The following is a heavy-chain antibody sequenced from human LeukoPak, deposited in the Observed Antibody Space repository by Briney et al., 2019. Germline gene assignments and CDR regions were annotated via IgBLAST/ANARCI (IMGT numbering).Heavy chain of an antibody. CDR3: ARRAPAVGGAFDI. D-gene: IGHD2-2*01. J-gene: IGHJ3*02. Sequence: GSPRLSCAASGFTFSSYGMHWVRQAPGKGLEWIGSIYYSGSTYYNPSLKSRVTISVDTSKNQFSLKLSSVTAADTAVYYCARRAPAVGGAFDIWGQGTMVTVSS. V-gene: IGHV4-39*01. CDR2: IYYSGST. CDR1: GFTFSSYG.